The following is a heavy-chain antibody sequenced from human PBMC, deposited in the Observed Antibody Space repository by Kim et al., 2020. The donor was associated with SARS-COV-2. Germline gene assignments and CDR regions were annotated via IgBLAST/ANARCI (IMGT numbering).Heavy chain of an antibody. J-gene: IGHJ5*02. Sequence: GGSLRLSCAASGFTFSSYGMHWVRQAPGKGLEWVAVISYDGSNKYYADSVKGRFTISRDNSKNTLYLQMNSLRAEDTAVDYCAKGSITIFGVAVSGNWFDPWGQGTLVTVSS. D-gene: IGHD3-3*01. CDR2: ISYDGSNK. V-gene: IGHV3-30*18. CDR3: AKGSITIFGVAVSGNWFDP. CDR1: GFTFSSYG.